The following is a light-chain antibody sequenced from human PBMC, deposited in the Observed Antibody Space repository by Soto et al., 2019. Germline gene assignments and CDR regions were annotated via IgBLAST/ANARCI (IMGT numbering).Light chain of an antibody. V-gene: IGLV6-57*04. CDR3: QSDDSSNVV. CDR2: EDN. CDR1: SGSIASNY. J-gene: IGLJ2*01. Sequence: NFMLTQPHSVSESPGKTVTISCTRSSGSIASNYVQWYQQRPGSAPTTVIYEDNQRHSGVPDRFSGSIDSSSNSASLTIAGLQTEDEADYYCQSDDSSNVVCGGGTKLTVL.